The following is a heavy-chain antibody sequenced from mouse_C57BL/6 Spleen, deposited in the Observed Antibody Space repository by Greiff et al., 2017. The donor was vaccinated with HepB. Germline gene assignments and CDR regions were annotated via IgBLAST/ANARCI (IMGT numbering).Heavy chain of an antibody. V-gene: IGHV2-2*01. Sequence: VQVVESGPGLVQPSQSLSITCTVSGFSLTSYGVHWVRQSPGKGLEWLGVIWSGGSTDYNAAFISRLSISKDNSKSQVFFKMNSLQADDTAIYYCARGRTVTRGYYYAMDYWGQGTSVTVSS. CDR1: GFSLTSYG. CDR3: ARGRTVTRGYYYAMDY. D-gene: IGHD2-13*01. CDR2: IWSGGST. J-gene: IGHJ4*01.